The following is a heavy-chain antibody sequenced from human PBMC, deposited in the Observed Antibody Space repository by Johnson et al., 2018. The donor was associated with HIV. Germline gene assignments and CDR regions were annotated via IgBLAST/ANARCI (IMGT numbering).Heavy chain of an antibody. Sequence: VQLVESGGGVVQPGRSLRLSCAASGFTFSSYWMSWVRQAPGKGLEWVSVIYSGGSTYYADSVKGRFTISRDNSKNTLYLQMNSLRAEDTAVYYCASCERDSSGRGAFDIWGQGTMVTVSS. V-gene: IGHV3-66*02. CDR2: IYSGGST. D-gene: IGHD3-22*01. J-gene: IGHJ3*02. CDR3: ASCERDSSGRGAFDI. CDR1: GFTFSSYW.